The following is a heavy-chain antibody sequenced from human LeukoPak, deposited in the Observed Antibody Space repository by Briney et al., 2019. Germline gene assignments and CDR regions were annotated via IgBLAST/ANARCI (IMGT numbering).Heavy chain of an antibody. D-gene: IGHD2-2*01. J-gene: IGHJ6*02. CDR2: IKQDGSEK. V-gene: IGHV3-7*01. CDR3: ARDPAFGVVVPAAPQYYYYGMDV. CDR1: GFTFSSYW. Sequence: GGSLRLSCAASGFTFSSYWMSWVRQAPGKGLEWVANIKQDGSEKYYVDSVKGRFTISRDNAKNSLYLQMNSLRAEDTAVYYCARDPAFGVVVPAAPQYYYYGMDVWGQGTTVTVSS.